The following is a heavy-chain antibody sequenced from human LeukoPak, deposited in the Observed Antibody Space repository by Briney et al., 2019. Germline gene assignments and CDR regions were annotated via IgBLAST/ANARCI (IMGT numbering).Heavy chain of an antibody. CDR1: GYTFTGYY. V-gene: IGHV1-2*02. CDR3: ARDSTVTTLPFDP. D-gene: IGHD4-17*01. CDR2: INPNSCGT. Sequence: ASVKVSCQASGYTFTGYYMHWVRQAPGQGLEWMGWINPNSCGTNYAQKFQGRVTMTRDTSISTAYMELSRLGSDDTAVYYCARDSTVTTLPFDPWGQGTLVTVSS. J-gene: IGHJ5*02.